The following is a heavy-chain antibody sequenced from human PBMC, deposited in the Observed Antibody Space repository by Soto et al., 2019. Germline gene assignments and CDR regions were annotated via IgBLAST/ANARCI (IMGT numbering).Heavy chain of an antibody. V-gene: IGHV3-74*03. CDR1: KFSFNNYW. J-gene: IGHJ4*02. Sequence: GGSLRLSCAASKFSFNNYWMHWVRQVPGKGPVWVSRINHDGSRTEYADSVKGRFTISRDNTKNTLYLQMNSLRVDDTAMYYCVREPWGFSGTWYDYWRQGTLVTVSS. D-gene: IGHD6-13*01. CDR2: INHDGSRT. CDR3: VREPWGFSGTWYDY.